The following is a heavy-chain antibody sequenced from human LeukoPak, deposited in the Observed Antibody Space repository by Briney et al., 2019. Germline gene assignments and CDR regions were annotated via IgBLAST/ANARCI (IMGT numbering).Heavy chain of an antibody. CDR3: ARRDYYYYYMDV. CDR1: GFTVSSNY. CDR2: IYSDGST. Sequence: GGSLRLSCAASGFTVSSNYMSWVRQAPGKGLEWVSVIYSDGSTSYADSVKGRFTISRDNSKNTLYLQMNSLRAEDTAVYYCARRDYYYYYMDVWGKGTTVTVSS. J-gene: IGHJ6*03. V-gene: IGHV3-66*02.